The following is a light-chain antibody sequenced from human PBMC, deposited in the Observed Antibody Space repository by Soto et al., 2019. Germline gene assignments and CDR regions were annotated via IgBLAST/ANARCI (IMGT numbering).Light chain of an antibody. CDR1: QSVSSSY. CDR2: GAS. Sequence: IVLTQSPGILSLSPGERATLSCRASQSVSSSYLAWYQQKPGQAPRLLIYGASSRVTGIPDRFSGSGSGTDFTLTISRLEPEDFAVYYCQQYGSSPPTFGQGTKVDIK. V-gene: IGKV3-20*01. CDR3: QQYGSSPPT. J-gene: IGKJ1*01.